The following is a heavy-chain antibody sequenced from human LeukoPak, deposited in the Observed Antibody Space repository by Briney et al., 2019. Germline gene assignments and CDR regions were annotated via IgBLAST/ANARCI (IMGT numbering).Heavy chain of an antibody. D-gene: IGHD6-13*01. V-gene: IGHV1-2*02. CDR3: ATTRGLQLYDAFDI. CDR1: EYTFA. CDR2: INPNSGGT. J-gene: IGHJ3*02. Sequence: ASVKVSCKASEYTFAMHWVRQAPGQGLEWMGWINPNSGGTNYAQKFQGRVTMTRDTSISTAYMELSRLRSEDTAVYYCATTRGLQLYDAFDIWGQGTMVTVSS.